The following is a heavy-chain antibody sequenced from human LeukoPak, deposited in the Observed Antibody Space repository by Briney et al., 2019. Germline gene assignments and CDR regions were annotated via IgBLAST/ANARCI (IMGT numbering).Heavy chain of an antibody. D-gene: IGHD3-22*01. CDR1: GYSFTSYW. CDR2: IYPGDSDT. Sequence: GESLQISCQGSGYSFTSYWIGWVRQMPGKGLEWMGIIYPGDSDTRNSPSFQGQVTISADKSISTAYLQWSSLKASDTAMYYCARRYYYDSSGSTFDYWGQGTLVTVSS. V-gene: IGHV5-51*01. CDR3: ARRYYYDSSGSTFDY. J-gene: IGHJ4*02.